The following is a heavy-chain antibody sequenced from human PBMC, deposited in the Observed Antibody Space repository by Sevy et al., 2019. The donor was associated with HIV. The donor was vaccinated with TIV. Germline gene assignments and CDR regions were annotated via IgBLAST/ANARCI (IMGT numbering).Heavy chain of an antibody. V-gene: IGHV1-8*01. J-gene: IGHJ3*02. CDR1: GYTFTSYD. D-gene: IGHD3-3*01. CDR3: ARRGRDFWSGYFIRAFDI. Sequence: ASVKVSCKASGYTFTSYDINWVRQATGQELEWMGWMNPNSGNTGYAQKFQGRVTMTRNTSISTAYMELSSLRSEDTAVYYCARRGRDFWSGYFIRAFDIWGQGTMVTVSS. CDR2: MNPNSGNT.